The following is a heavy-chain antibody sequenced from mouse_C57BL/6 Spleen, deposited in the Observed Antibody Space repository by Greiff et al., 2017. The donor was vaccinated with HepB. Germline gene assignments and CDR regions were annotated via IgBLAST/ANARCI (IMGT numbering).Heavy chain of an antibody. CDR1: GFNIKDYY. J-gene: IGHJ3*01. Sequence: EVKLVESGAELVKPGASVKLSCTASGFNIKDYYMHWVKQRTEQGLEWIGRIDPEDGETKYAPKFQGKATITADTSSNTAYLQLSSLTSEDTAVYYCARCYGSSYGFAYWGQGTLVTVSA. CDR2: IDPEDGET. D-gene: IGHD1-1*01. V-gene: IGHV14-2*01. CDR3: ARCYGSSYGFAY.